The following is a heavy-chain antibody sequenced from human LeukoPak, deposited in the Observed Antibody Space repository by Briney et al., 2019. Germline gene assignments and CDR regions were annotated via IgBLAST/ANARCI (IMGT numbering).Heavy chain of an antibody. J-gene: IGHJ4*02. V-gene: IGHV3-21*01. Sequence: PGGSLRLSCAASGFTFSSYSMNWVRQAPGKGLEWVSSISSSSSYIYYADPVKGRFTISRDNAKNPLYLQMNSLRAEDTAVYYCATDLESFDYWGQGTLVTVSS. CDR3: ATDLESFDY. CDR1: GFTFSSYS. CDR2: ISSSSSYI.